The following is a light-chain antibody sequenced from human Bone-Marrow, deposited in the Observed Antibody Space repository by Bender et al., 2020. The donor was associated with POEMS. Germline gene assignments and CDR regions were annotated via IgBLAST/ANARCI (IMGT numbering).Light chain of an antibody. Sequence: QSALTQPRSVSGSPGQSVAISCTGTSSDVGGYDLVSWYQHHPGKAPKLLIYDVTKRPSGVPDRFSGSKSGKTASLTISGLQAEDEADYHCCSYAGSYTGVFGGGTKLTVL. J-gene: IGLJ3*02. CDR1: SSDVGGYDL. CDR3: CSYAGSYTGV. CDR2: DVT. V-gene: IGLV2-11*01.